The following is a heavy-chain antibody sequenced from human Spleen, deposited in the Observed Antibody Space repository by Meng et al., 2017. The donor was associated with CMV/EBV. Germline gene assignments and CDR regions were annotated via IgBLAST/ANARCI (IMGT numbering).Heavy chain of an antibody. V-gene: IGHV3-21*01. CDR1: GFTFNSFN. Sequence: GGSLRLSCAASGFTFNSFNMNWVRQAPGKGLEWVSSISSTSRYIYYADSVKGRFTISRDNAKNTLFLQMNSLRAEDTAVYYCARGPPYSSSSFFDYWGQGTLVTVSS. CDR3: ARGPPYSSSSFFDY. D-gene: IGHD6-6*01. J-gene: IGHJ4*02. CDR2: ISSTSRYI.